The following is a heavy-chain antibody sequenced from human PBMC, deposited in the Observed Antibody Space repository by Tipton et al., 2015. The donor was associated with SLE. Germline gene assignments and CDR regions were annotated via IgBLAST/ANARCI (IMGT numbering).Heavy chain of an antibody. Sequence: GSLRLSCAASGFTFSSYWMSWVRQAPGKGLEWVANIKQDGSEKYYVDSVKGRFTISRDNAKNSLYLQMNSLRAEDTAVYYCARDGLRPSRPYYFDYWGQGTLVTVSS. V-gene: IGHV3-7*01. CDR1: GFTFSSYW. D-gene: IGHD5/OR15-5a*01. CDR2: IKQDGSEK. CDR3: ARDGLRPSRPYYFDY. J-gene: IGHJ4*02.